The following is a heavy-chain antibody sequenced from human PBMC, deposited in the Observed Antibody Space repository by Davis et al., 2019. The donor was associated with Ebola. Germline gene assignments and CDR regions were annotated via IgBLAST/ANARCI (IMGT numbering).Heavy chain of an antibody. V-gene: IGHV3-23*01. J-gene: IGHJ5*02. CDR1: GFTFSSYA. D-gene: IGHD6-19*01. CDR2: ISGSGGST. CDR3: AKGPIAVAANWFDP. Sequence: GESLKISCAASGFTFSSYAMSWVRQAPGKGLEWVSAISGSGGSTYYADSVKGRFTISRDNSKNTLYLQMNSLRAEDTAVYYCAKGPIAVAANWFDPWGQGTLVTVSS.